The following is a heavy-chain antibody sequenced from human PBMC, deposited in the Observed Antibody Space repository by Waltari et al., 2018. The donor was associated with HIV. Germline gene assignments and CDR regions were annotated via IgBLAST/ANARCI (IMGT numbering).Heavy chain of an antibody. V-gene: IGHV5-51*01. CDR3: ARHVRVLQPTVAIGGMDV. J-gene: IGHJ6*02. D-gene: IGHD2-21*01. CDR2: IYPGDSDT. CDR1: GYTFTSYW. Sequence: EVHLEQSGAEVKKPGESLKISCKASGYTFTSYWIGWVRQMPGNGLEWMGIIYPGDSDTRYSPSFQGQVTISADKSITTVYLQWSTLKASDTAIYYCARHVRVLQPTVAIGGMDVWGQGTSVTVSS.